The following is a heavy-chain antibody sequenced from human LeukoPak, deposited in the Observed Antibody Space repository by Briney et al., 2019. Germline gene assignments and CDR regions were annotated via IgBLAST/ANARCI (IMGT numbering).Heavy chain of an antibody. V-gene: IGHV3-7*01. CDR1: GFTFSRYW. D-gene: IGHD6-13*01. CDR3: ASWEGSSWFDY. CDR2: IKQDGSEK. J-gene: IGHJ4*02. Sequence: GGSLRLSCAGSGFTFSRYWMSWVRQAPGKGLEWVANIKQDGSEKSYVDSVKSRFTISRDNAKNSLYLQMDSLRAEDTAVYCCASWEGSSWFDYWGQGTLVTVSS.